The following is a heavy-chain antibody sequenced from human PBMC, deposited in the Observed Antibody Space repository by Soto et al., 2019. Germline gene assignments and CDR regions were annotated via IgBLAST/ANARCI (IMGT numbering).Heavy chain of an antibody. CDR2: ISSSSSTI. CDR3: AREGGSLNWFDP. CDR1: GFTFSSYT. Sequence: EVQLVESGGGLVQPGGSLRLSCAASGFTFSSYTMNWVRRPPGKGLEWVSYISSSSSTIYYADSVKGRFTISRDNAKNSLYLQMNSLRDEDTAVYYCAREGGSLNWFDPWGQGTLVTVSS. V-gene: IGHV3-48*02. D-gene: IGHD1-26*01. J-gene: IGHJ5*02.